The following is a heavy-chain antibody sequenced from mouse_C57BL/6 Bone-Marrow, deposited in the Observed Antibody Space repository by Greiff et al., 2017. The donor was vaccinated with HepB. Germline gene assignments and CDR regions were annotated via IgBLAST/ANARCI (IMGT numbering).Heavy chain of an antibody. D-gene: IGHD2-4*01. CDR3: ARVNDYDVGYYAMDY. Sequence: VQLQQPGAELVMPGASVKLSCKASGYTFTSYWMHWVKQRPGHGLEWIGEILPGSGSTNYNEKFKGKATFTADTSSNTAYMQLSSLTTEDSAIYYCARVNDYDVGYYAMDYWGQGTSVTVSS. CDR2: ILPGSGST. CDR1: GYTFTSYW. V-gene: IGHV1-9*01. J-gene: IGHJ4*01.